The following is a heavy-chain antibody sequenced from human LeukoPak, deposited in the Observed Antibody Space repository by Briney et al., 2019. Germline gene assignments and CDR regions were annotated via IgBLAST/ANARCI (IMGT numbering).Heavy chain of an antibody. D-gene: IGHD4-23*01. CDR3: ARVDGNPDY. CDR1: GYTFTRYD. J-gene: IGHJ4*02. CDR2: MNPKSGNT. V-gene: IGHV1-8*03. Sequence: GASVKVSCKASGYTFTRYDINWVRQATGQGLEWMGWMNPKSGNTGHAQKFQGRVTITRDTSISTVYMELSSLRSGDTAVYFCARVDGNPDYWGQGTLVTVSS.